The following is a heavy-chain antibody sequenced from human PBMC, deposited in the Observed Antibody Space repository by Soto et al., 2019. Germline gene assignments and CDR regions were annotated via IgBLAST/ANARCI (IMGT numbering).Heavy chain of an antibody. CDR3: VRGPYNYNSRYFDY. D-gene: IGHD1-1*01. V-gene: IGHV4-34*01. CDR2: INHSGIT. Sequence: XAILWRTFTVSGGPFSGYLWTWIRQPPGKGLEWLAEINHSGITNYNPSVESRVSMSVDTSKNQFSLRLYSVTAADTAVYYCVRGPYNYNSRYFDYWGQGTLVTVSS. J-gene: IGHJ4*02. CDR1: GGPFSGYL.